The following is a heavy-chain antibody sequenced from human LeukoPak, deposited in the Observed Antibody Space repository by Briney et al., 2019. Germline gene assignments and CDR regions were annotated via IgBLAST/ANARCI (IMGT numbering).Heavy chain of an antibody. D-gene: IGHD2-15*01. CDR2: INHSGST. Sequence: SETLSLTCAVYGGSFSGYYWGWIRQPPGKGLEWIGEINHSGSTNYNPSLKSRVTISVDTSKNQFSLKLSSVTAADTAVYYCARGVIVVVVADTRYNWFDPWGQGTLVTVSS. CDR3: ARGVIVVVVADTRYNWFDP. J-gene: IGHJ5*02. CDR1: GGSFSGYY. V-gene: IGHV4-34*01.